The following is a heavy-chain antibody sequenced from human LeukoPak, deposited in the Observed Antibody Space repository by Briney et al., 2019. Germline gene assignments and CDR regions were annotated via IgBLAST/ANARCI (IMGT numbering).Heavy chain of an antibody. D-gene: IGHD2-21*01. CDR2: ISGGGGSV. Sequence: GGSLRLSCAASGFTLSSYAMNWVRQAPGKGLEWVSKISGGGGSVYYADSVRGRFTISRDNSKNTLYLQMNSLRAEDAAVYFCAKAPVTSCRGAYCYPFDSWGQGALVTVSS. CDR3: AKAPVTSCRGAYCYPFDS. J-gene: IGHJ4*02. CDR1: GFTLSSYA. V-gene: IGHV3-23*01.